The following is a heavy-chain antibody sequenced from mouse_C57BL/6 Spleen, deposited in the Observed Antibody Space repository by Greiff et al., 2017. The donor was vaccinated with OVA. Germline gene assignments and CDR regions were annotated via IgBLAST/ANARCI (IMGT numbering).Heavy chain of an antibody. V-gene: IGHV1-52*01. CDR3: ARGLYPSWFAY. CDR2: IDPSDSET. D-gene: IGHD2-12*01. J-gene: IGHJ3*01. CDR1: GYTFTSYW. Sequence: VQLQQPGAELVRPGSSVKLSCKASGYTFTSYWMHWVKQRPIQGLEWIGNIDPSDSETHYNQKFKDKATLTVDKSSSTAYMQLSSLTSEDSAVYYCARGLYPSWFAYWGQGTLVTVSA.